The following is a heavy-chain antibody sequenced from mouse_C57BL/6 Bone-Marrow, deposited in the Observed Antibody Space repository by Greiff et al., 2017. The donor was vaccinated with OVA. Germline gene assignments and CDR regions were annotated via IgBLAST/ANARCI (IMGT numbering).Heavy chain of an antibody. CDR1: GYTFTSYW. V-gene: IGHV1-69*01. CDR3: AREGLLFTTVALDY. Sequence: QVQLQQPGAELVMPGASVKLSCKASGYTFTSYWMHWVKQRPGQGLEWIGEIDPSDSYPNYTQKFKGKSTLTVAPSSLSAYIQLSSLTSEDSAVYYCAREGLLFTTVALDYWGQGTTLTVSS. CDR2: IDPSDSYP. D-gene: IGHD1-1*01. J-gene: IGHJ2*01.